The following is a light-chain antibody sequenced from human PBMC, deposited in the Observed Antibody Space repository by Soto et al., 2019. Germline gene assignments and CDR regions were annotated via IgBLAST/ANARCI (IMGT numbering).Light chain of an antibody. Sequence: QSPLAQPPSAAGPPGQSVTISCTGTSSDVGGYNYVSWYQQHPGKAPKLMIYEVSERPSGVPDRFSGSKSSNTASLTVSGLQAEDEADYYCSSYAGSNNFVFGTGTKVTVL. CDR3: SSYAGSNNFV. CDR1: SSDVGGYNY. CDR2: EVS. J-gene: IGLJ1*01. V-gene: IGLV2-8*01.